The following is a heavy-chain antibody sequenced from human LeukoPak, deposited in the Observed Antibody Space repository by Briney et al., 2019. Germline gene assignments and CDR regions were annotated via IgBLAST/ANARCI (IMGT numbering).Heavy chain of an antibody. V-gene: IGHV3-30*09. CDR2: ISYDGSNK. CDR1: GFTFSDYA. J-gene: IGHJ4*02. CDR3: ASTHIAVAGPFDY. D-gene: IGHD6-19*01. Sequence: GGSLRLSCAASGFTFSDYAMHWVRQAPGKGLEWVAVISYDGSNKFYADSVKGRFAISRDNSKNTLYVQMNSLRAEDTAVYYCASTHIAVAGPFDYRGQGTLVTVSS.